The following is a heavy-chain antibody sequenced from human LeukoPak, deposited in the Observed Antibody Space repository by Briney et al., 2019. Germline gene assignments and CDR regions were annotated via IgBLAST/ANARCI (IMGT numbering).Heavy chain of an antibody. J-gene: IGHJ4*02. V-gene: IGHV1-69*04. D-gene: IGHD6-13*01. CDR2: IIPILGIA. Sequence: ASVKVSCKASGGTFSSYAISWVRQAPGRGLEWMGRIIPILGIANYAQKFQGRVTITAATSTAYMELSSLRSEDTAVYYCARDLAWIAAAGALDYWGQGTLVTVSS. CDR1: GGTFSSYA. CDR3: ARDLAWIAAAGALDY.